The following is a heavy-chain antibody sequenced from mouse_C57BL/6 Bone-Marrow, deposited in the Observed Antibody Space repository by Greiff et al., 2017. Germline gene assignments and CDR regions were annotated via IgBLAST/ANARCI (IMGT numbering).Heavy chain of an antibody. CDR2: SRNKANDYTT. CDR3: ARDAHDDPCDMDD. D-gene: IGHD2-3*01. Sequence: EVKVVESGGGLVQSGRSLRLSCATSGFTFSDFYMEWVRQAPGKGLEWIAASRNKANDYTTEYSASVKGRFIVSRDTSQSMLYLQMTALEAEDTAIYYCARDAHDDPCDMDDWGKGTSVTVSS. V-gene: IGHV7-1*01. J-gene: IGHJ4*01. CDR1: GFTFSDFY.